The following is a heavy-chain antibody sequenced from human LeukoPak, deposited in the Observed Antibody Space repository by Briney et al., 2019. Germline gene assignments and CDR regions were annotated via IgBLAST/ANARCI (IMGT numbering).Heavy chain of an antibody. CDR3: ARDRGGYNWYFDL. V-gene: IGHV4-4*09. D-gene: IGHD5-12*01. J-gene: IGHJ2*01. CDR1: GGSISSYY. CDR2: IYTSGST. Sequence: SETLSLTCTVSGGSISSYYWSWIRQPPGKGLEWIGYIYTSGSTNYNPSLKSRVTISVDTSKNQFSLKLSSVTAADTAVYYCARDRGGYNWYFDLWGRGTLVTVSS.